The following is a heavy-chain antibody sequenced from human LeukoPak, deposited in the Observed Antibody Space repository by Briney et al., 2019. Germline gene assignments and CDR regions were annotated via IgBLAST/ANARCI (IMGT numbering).Heavy chain of an antibody. V-gene: IGHV4-4*02. D-gene: IGHD4-17*01. CDR3: ARHSPNDYGDFGFDP. CDR1: GGSISTSNW. J-gene: IGHJ5*02. Sequence: SGTLSLTCAVSGGSISTSNWWSWVRQPPGKGLEWIGEINHSGSTNYNPSLKSRVTISVDTSKNQFSLKLSSVTAADTAVYYCARHSPNDYGDFGFDPWGQGTLVTVSS. CDR2: INHSGST.